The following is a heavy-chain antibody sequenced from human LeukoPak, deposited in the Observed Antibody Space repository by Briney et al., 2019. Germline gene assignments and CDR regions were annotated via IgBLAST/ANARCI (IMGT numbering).Heavy chain of an antibody. CDR2: IYSGGST. CDR1: GFTVSNNY. CDR3: AKRGSSGSYYNPDDAFDI. D-gene: IGHD3-10*01. Sequence: GGSLRLSCAASGFTVSNNYMSWVRQAPGKGLEWVSVIYSGGSTYYADSVQGRFTISRDNSKNTLYVQMNSLRADDTAVYYCAKRGSSGSYYNPDDAFDIWGQGTMVTVSS. J-gene: IGHJ3*02. V-gene: IGHV3-53*01.